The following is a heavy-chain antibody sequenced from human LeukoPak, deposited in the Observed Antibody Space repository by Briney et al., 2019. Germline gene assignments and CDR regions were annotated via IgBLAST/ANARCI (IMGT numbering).Heavy chain of an antibody. CDR3: ARYGPIAAAVSGAFDI. CDR1: GGTFSSYA. J-gene: IGHJ3*02. D-gene: IGHD6-13*01. Sequence: ASVKVSCKASGGTFSSYAISWVRQAPGQGLEWMGRIIPILGTANYAQKFQGRVTITTDESTSTAYMELSSLRSEDTAVYYCARYGPIAAAVSGAFDIWGQGTMVTVSS. CDR2: IIPILGTA. V-gene: IGHV1-69*11.